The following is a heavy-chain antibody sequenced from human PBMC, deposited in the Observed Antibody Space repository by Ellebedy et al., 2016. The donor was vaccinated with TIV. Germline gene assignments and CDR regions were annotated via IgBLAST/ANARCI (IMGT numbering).Heavy chain of an antibody. J-gene: IGHJ3*02. CDR1: GFTFSSYA. CDR2: ISYDGSNK. Sequence: GESLKISCAASGFTFSSYAMHWVRQAPGKGLEWVAVISYDGSNKYYADSVKGRSTISRDNSKNTLYLQMNSLRAEDTAVYYCAKSADSGSYHDAFDIWGQGTMVTVSS. CDR3: AKSADSGSYHDAFDI. D-gene: IGHD1-26*01. V-gene: IGHV3-30*18.